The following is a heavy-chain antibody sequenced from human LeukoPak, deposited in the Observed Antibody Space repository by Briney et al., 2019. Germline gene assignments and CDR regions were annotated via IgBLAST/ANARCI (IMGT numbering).Heavy chain of an antibody. V-gene: IGHV4-34*01. Sequence: SETLSLTCAVYGGSFSGYYWSWIRQPPGKGLEWIGEINHSGSTNYNPSLKSRVTISVDTSKNQFSLKLSSVTAADTAVYYCARGGYFDYWGQGTLVTVSS. CDR3: ARGGYFDY. J-gene: IGHJ4*02. CDR1: GGSFSGYY. CDR2: INHSGST.